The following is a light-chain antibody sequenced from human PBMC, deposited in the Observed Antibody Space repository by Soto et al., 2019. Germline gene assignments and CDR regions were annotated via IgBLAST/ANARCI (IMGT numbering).Light chain of an antibody. V-gene: IGKV1-5*03. CDR2: KAA. CDR3: QQYYSYSYA. Sequence: DIQMTQSPSTLSASVGDRVTITCRASQSISSWLAWYQQKPGKAPNLLISKAASLESWVPSRFSGSGSGTEFTLTISSLQPDDFATYYCQQYYSYSYAFGQGTKLEIK. J-gene: IGKJ2*01. CDR1: QSISSW.